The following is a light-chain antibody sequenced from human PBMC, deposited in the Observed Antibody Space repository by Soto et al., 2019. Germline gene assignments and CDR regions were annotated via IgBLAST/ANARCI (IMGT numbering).Light chain of an antibody. Sequence: QSALTQAPSASGSPGQSVTISCTGTSSDVGGSNFVSWYQQHPGKAPKLLIYEVSKRPSGVPDRFSGSKSDNTASLTVSGLQVEDEADYYCSSFAGGNNLLFGGGTKLTVL. J-gene: IGLJ2*01. CDR1: SSDVGGSNF. CDR2: EVS. V-gene: IGLV2-8*01. CDR3: SSFAGGNNLL.